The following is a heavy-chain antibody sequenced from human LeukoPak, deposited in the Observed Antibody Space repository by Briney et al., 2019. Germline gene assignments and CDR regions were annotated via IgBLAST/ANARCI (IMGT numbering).Heavy chain of an antibody. CDR3: ARESVLGARC. CDR2: INPDSGAT. Sequence: ASVKVSCKASGYTFTGYYLHWVRQPPGQGLEWMGRINPDSGATNYAQNFHGRVTMTRDTYINTGYMELSRLRSDDTAVYYCARESVLGARCWGQGTLVTVSS. D-gene: IGHD3-3*02. J-gene: IGHJ4*02. CDR1: GYTFTGYY. V-gene: IGHV1-2*06.